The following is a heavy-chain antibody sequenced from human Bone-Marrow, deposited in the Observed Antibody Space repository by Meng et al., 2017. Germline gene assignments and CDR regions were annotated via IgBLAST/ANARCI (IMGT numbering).Heavy chain of an antibody. CDR2: INPKSGDT. J-gene: IGHJ3*02. D-gene: IGHD3-22*01. Sequence: ASVKVSCKPSGYNFPDYYIHWVRRAPGQGLEWMGRINPKSGDTHYAQKFQARVTMTGDTSISTAYMELSGLRSDDTAMYYCARPRESGYYYDAFDIWGQGTMVTVSS. CDR1: GYNFPDYY. V-gene: IGHV1-2*06. CDR3: ARPRESGYYYDAFDI.